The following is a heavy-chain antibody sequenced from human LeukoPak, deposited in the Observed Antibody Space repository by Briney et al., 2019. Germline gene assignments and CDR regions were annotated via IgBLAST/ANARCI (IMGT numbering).Heavy chain of an antibody. V-gene: IGHV1-3*01. Sequence: ASVKVSCKASGYTFTSYAMHWVRQAPGQRLEWMGWINAGNGNTKYSQKFQGRVTITRDTSASTAYMELSSLRSEDTAVYYCARDWSCDILTGPSTFDYWGQGTLVTVSS. J-gene: IGHJ4*02. CDR3: ARDWSCDILTGPSTFDY. D-gene: IGHD3-9*01. CDR2: INAGNGNT. CDR1: GYTFTSYA.